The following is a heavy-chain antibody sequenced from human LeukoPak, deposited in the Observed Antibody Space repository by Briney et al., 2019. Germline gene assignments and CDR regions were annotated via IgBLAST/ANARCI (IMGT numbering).Heavy chain of an antibody. J-gene: IGHJ2*01. CDR3: ARDADRNYWYFDL. CDR1: TFTLSSYE. CDR2: ISNSGSTI. D-gene: IGHD3-16*02. V-gene: IGHV3-48*03. Sequence: PGGSLRLSCAPSTFTLSSYEMIWVPEAPGGGLEWVSYISNSGSTIYYADSVKGRFTISRDNAKNSLYLQMNSLSAEDTAVYYCARDADRNYWYFDLWGRGTLVTVSS.